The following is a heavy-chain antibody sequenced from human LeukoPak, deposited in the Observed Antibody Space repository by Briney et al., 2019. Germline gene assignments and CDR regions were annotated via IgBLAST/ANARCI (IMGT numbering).Heavy chain of an antibody. J-gene: IGHJ4*02. CDR1: GFTVSSNY. CDR3: AKVPGAAAGTNYFDY. Sequence: GGSLRLSCAASGFTVSSNYMSWVRQAPGKGLEWVSVIYSGGSTYYADSVKGRFTISRDNSKNTLYLQMNSLRAEDTALYYCAKVPGAAAGTNYFDYWGQGTLVTVSS. D-gene: IGHD6-13*01. CDR2: IYSGGST. V-gene: IGHV3-53*01.